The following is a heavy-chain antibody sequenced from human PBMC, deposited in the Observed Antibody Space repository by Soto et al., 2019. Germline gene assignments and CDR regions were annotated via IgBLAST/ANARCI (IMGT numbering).Heavy chain of an antibody. V-gene: IGHV1-69*01. CDR1: GGTFSSYA. J-gene: IGHJ4*02. D-gene: IGHD3-16*01. CDR2: LIPIFVTA. Sequence: QVQLVQSGAEVKKPGSSVKVSCKASGGTFSSYAISWVRQAPGQGLEWMGGLIPIFVTANYEQKFQGRVKITADESTSTAYMELSSLRSEDTAVYYCARDIYDQGGREFDYWGQGTLVTVSS. CDR3: ARDIYDQGGREFDY.